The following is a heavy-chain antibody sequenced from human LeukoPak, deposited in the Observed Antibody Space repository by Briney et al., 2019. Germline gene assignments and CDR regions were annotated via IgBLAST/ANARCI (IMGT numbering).Heavy chain of an antibody. CDR2: ISSSSSTI. CDR3: ARTLYLPGWESLGSAFDI. CDR1: GFTFSSYS. J-gene: IGHJ3*02. V-gene: IGHV3-48*04. Sequence: GGSLRLSCAASGFTFSSYSMNWVRQAPGKGLEWVSYISSSSSTIYYADSVKGRFTISRDNAKNSLYLQMNSLRAEDTAVYYCARTLYLPGWESLGSAFDIWGQGTMVTVSS. D-gene: IGHD1-26*01.